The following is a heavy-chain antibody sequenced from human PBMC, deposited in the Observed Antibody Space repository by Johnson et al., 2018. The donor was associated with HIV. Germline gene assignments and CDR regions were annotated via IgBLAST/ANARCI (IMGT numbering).Heavy chain of an antibody. CDR1: GFTFDDYG. CDR3: ARDQAYRSSWAFSFDI. J-gene: IGHJ3*02. V-gene: IGHV3-23*04. CDR2: IGGSGAGT. D-gene: IGHD6-13*01. Sequence: VQLVESGGGVVRPGGSLRLSCAASGFTFDDYGMSWVRQAPGKGLEWVSTIGGSGAGTFYADSVKGRFTISRDNSKTTLYLQMNSLRAEDTAVYFCARDQAYRSSWAFSFDIWGQGTMVTVSS.